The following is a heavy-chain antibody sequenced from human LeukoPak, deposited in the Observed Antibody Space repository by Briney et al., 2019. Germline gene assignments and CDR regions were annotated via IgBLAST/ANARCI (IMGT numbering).Heavy chain of an antibody. J-gene: IGHJ4*02. CDR2: ISSSSSYI. D-gene: IGHD6-13*01. CDR1: GGSFSSYS. V-gene: IGHV3-21*01. CDR3: ASPSSSWSYYFDY. Sequence: PSETLSLTCTVSGGSFSSYSMNWVRQAPGKGLEWVSSISSSSSYIYYADSVKGRFTISRDNAKNSLYLQMNSLRAEDTAVYYCASPSSSWSYYFDYWGQGTLVTVSS.